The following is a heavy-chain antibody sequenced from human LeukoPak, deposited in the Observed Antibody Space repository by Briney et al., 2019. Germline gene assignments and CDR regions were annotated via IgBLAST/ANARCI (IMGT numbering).Heavy chain of an antibody. V-gene: IGHV3-30*18. J-gene: IGHJ4*02. CDR2: ISYAGDDGSNI. Sequence: GGSLRLSCAASGFIFSSHAMHWVRQAPGKGLEWVAVISYAGDDGSNIYYADSVKGRFTISRDNSKSTLYLQMNSLRPEDTAVYYCAKKWGVGTTTLDYFDYWGQGTLVTVSS. CDR3: AKKWGVGTTTLDYFDY. CDR1: GFIFSSHA. D-gene: IGHD1-26*01.